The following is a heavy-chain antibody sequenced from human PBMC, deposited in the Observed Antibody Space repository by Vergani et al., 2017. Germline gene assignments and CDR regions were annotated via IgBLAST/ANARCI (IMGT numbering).Heavy chain of an antibody. D-gene: IGHD2-21*02. Sequence: VPLVQSGAEVKKPGSSVKVSCKASGGTFSSYAISWVRQAPGQGLEWMGKINPIFGTANYEQKFQGRVTITADESTSSAYMELSSLRSEDTAVYYCASNSPYCGGDCYLYDWDQGTLVTVSS. CDR2: INPIFGTA. V-gene: IGHV1-69*15. CDR1: GGTFSSYA. J-gene: IGHJ4*02. CDR3: ASNSPYCGGDCYLYD.